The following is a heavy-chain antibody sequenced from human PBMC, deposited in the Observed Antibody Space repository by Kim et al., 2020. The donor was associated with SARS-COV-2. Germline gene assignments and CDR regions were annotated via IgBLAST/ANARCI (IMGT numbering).Heavy chain of an antibody. Sequence: STRSLRSRVTISVDTSKNQFSLKLSSVTAADTAVYYCARQALRELSYLDYWGQGTLVTVSS. CDR3: ARQALRELSYLDY. D-gene: IGHD3-16*02. V-gene: IGHV4-39*01. J-gene: IGHJ4*02.